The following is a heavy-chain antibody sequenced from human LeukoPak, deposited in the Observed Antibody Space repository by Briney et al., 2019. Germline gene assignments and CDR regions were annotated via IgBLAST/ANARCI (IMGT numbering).Heavy chain of an antibody. V-gene: IGHV1-2*02. CDR3: AKNWNYWMSSWFDY. Sequence: ASVKVSCKTSGYPFIGFYMHWVRQAPGQGLEWMGWINPNSGGTNYAQKFQDRVTMTRDTSISTAYMELSRLRSDDTAVYYCAKNWNYWMSSWFDYWGQGTLVTVSS. D-gene: IGHD1-7*01. CDR1: GYPFIGFY. CDR2: INPNSGGT. J-gene: IGHJ4*02.